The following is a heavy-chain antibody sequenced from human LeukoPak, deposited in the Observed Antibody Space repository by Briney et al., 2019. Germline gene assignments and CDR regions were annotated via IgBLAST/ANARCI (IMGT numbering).Heavy chain of an antibody. D-gene: IGHD3-3*01. Sequence: GESLKISCKASGYSFTTYWIGWVRQVPGKGLEWVGIIYPADSTAKYSPSFQGQVTISVDKSISTAYLQWSRLEASDTAMYYCARQSQSIYYDFWSGPIDYWGQGTLVTVSS. V-gene: IGHV5-51*01. J-gene: IGHJ4*02. CDR1: GYSFTTYW. CDR2: IYPADSTA. CDR3: ARQSQSIYYDFWSGPIDY.